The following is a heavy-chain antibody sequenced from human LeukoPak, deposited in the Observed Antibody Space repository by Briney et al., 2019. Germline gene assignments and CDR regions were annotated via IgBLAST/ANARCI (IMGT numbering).Heavy chain of an antibody. Sequence: GGSLRLSCAASGFTFSDYYMSWIRQAPGKGLEWVSVIYSGGSTYYADSVKGRFPISRDNSKNTLYLQMNSLRAEDTAVYYCARDRVWGYYGSGSYYGMDVWGQGTTVTVSS. CDR1: GFTFSDYY. V-gene: IGHV3-66*01. D-gene: IGHD3-10*01. CDR3: ARDRVWGYYGSGSYYGMDV. CDR2: IYSGGST. J-gene: IGHJ6*02.